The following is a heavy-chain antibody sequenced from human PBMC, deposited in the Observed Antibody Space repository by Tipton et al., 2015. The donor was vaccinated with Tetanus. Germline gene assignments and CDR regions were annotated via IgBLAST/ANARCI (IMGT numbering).Heavy chain of an antibody. CDR1: GFSFSTFW. CDR2: IKEDGSET. J-gene: IGHJ4*02. D-gene: IGHD3-3*01. Sequence: SLRLSCEGSGFSFSTFWMTWVRQAPGKGLEWVANIKEDGSETYYVDSVKGRFTISRDNAKNLLFLQMNGLRVEDSGVYYCARDVYAFWGGYYNSWGQGTLVTVSS. CDR3: ARDVYAFWGGYYNS. V-gene: IGHV3-7*01.